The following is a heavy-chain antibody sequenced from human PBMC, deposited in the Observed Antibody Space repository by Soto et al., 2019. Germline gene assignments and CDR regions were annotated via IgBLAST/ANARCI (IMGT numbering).Heavy chain of an antibody. Sequence: RASVKVSCKASGYTFTSYGISWVRQAPGQGLEWMGWISAYNGNTNYAQELQGRVTMTTDTSTSTAYMELRSLRSDDTAVYYCAREDSRGCPDYWGQGTLVTVSS. CDR3: AREDSRGCPDY. J-gene: IGHJ4*02. CDR2: ISAYNGNT. CDR1: GYTFTSYG. V-gene: IGHV1-18*01. D-gene: IGHD6-19*01.